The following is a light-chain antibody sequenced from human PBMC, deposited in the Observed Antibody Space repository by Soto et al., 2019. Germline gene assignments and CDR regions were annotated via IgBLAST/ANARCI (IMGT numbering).Light chain of an antibody. CDR2: EVS. J-gene: IGLJ1*01. Sequence: QSALTQPASVSGAPGQSITISCTGTSSDVGGYNYVSWYQQHPGKAPKLMIYEVSNRPSGVSNRFSGCKSGNTASLTIAGLQAEDEADYYCSSDTSSRIDYVFGTGTKVTVL. CDR1: SSDVGGYNY. V-gene: IGLV2-14*01. CDR3: SSDTSSRIDYV.